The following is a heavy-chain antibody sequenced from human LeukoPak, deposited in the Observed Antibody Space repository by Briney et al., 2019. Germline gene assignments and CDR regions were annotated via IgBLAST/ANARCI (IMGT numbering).Heavy chain of an antibody. CDR3: ARDYDFWSGYTPLNWFDP. V-gene: IGHV3-74*01. J-gene: IGHJ5*02. Sequence: PGGSLRLSCAASGFTFSSYWMHWVRQAPGKGLVWVSRINSDGSSTSYADSVKGRFTISRDNAKNTLYLQMNSLRAEDTAVYYCARDYDFWSGYTPLNWFDPWGQGILVTVSS. D-gene: IGHD3-3*01. CDR2: INSDGSST. CDR1: GFTFSSYW.